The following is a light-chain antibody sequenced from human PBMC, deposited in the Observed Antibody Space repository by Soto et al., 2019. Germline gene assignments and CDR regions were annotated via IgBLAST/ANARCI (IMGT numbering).Light chain of an antibody. CDR2: KAA. Sequence: DIQMTQSPSTLYGSVGDRGTMTCLASQTISSWLAWYQQKPGKARKLLIYKAATIKSGVPSRFSGSGSGTEFTLSISSLQPYYFATYYCHQNNSYSVACGRGTKVELK. CDR1: QTISSW. CDR3: HQNNSYSVA. V-gene: IGKV1-5*03. J-gene: IGKJ1*01.